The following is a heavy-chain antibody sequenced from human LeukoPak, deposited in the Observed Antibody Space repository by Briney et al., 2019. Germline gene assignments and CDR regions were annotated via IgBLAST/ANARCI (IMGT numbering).Heavy chain of an antibody. CDR2: IYYSGST. J-gene: IGHJ3*02. CDR1: GGSISSGSYY. Sequence: SQTLSLTCTVSGGSISSGSYYWSWIRQPPGKGLEWIGYIYYSGSTNYNPSLKSRVTISVDTSKNQFSLKLNSVTAADTAVYYCARGDVSSIAARLIWGQGTMVTVSS. V-gene: IGHV4-61*01. CDR3: ARGDVSSIAARLI. D-gene: IGHD6-6*01.